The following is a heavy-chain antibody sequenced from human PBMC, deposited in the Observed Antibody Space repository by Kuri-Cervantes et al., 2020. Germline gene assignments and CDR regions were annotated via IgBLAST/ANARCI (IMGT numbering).Heavy chain of an antibody. Sequence: GESLKISCAASGFTFSSYSMNWVRQAPGKGLEWVSGISWNSGSLGYADSVKGRFTISRDNAKNSLYLQMNSLRAEDTAVYYCARDRVSSLDYWGQGTLVTVSS. V-gene: IGHV3-48*04. CDR2: ISWNSGSL. D-gene: IGHD6-6*01. J-gene: IGHJ4*02. CDR1: GFTFSSYS. CDR3: ARDRVSSLDY.